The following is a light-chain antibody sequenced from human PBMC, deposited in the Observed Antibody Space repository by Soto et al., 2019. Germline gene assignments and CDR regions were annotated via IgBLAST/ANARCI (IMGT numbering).Light chain of an antibody. CDR3: QQYGSSAWT. Sequence: EIVLTQSPGTLSLSPGERATLSCRASQSISSSYLAWYQQKPGQAPRLLIYDASSRATGIPDRFRGSGSGTDFTLIISGLEPEDFAVYYCQQYGSSAWTFGQGTKVEIK. V-gene: IGKV3-20*01. CDR1: QSISSSY. J-gene: IGKJ1*01. CDR2: DAS.